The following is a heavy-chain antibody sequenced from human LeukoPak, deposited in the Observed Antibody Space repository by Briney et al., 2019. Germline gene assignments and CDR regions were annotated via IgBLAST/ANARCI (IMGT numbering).Heavy chain of an antibody. Sequence: PSGALSLTCAVSGGSISSSNWWSWVRQAPGKGLELIGEIYHSGSTNYNPSLKSRVTISVDKSKNQFSLKLSSVTAADTAVYYCAREIHYYGSGSRNWFDPWGQGTLVTVSS. J-gene: IGHJ5*02. CDR1: GGSISSSNW. D-gene: IGHD3-10*01. CDR3: AREIHYYGSGSRNWFDP. V-gene: IGHV4-4*02. CDR2: IYHSGST.